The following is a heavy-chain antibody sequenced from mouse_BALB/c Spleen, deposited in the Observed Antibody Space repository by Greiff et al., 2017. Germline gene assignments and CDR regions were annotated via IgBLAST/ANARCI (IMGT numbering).Heavy chain of an antibody. CDR2: INPYNDGT. CDR1: GYTFTSYV. D-gene: IGHD2-4*01. V-gene: IGHV1-14*01. Sequence: EVQRVESGPELVKPGASVKMSCKASGYTFTSYVMHWVKQKPGHCLEWIGYINPYNDGTKYNEKFKGKATLTSDKSSSTAYMELSSLTSEDSAVYYCARSGDYDSFLYWGQGTTLTVSS. J-gene: IGHJ2*01. CDR3: ARSGDYDSFLY.